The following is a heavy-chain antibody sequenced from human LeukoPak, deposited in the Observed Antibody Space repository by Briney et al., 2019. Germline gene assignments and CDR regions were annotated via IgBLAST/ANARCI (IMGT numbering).Heavy chain of an antibody. J-gene: IGHJ4*02. CDR2: IYTSGST. Sequence: SETLPLTCTVSGGSISSYYWSWIRQPAGKGLEWIGRIYTSGSTNYNPSLKSRVTMSVDTSKNQFSLKLSSVTAADTAVYYCARDQEPNYGGNSGTFDYWGQGTLVTVSS. CDR3: ARDQEPNYGGNSGTFDY. CDR1: GGSISSYY. D-gene: IGHD4-23*01. V-gene: IGHV4-4*07.